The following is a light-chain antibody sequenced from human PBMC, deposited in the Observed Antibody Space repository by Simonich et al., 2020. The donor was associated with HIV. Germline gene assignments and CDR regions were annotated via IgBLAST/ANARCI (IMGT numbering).Light chain of an antibody. J-gene: IGKJ2*01. CDR1: QSVSSN. CDR3: QQYNNWPYT. Sequence: EIVMTQSPATLSVSPGERATLSCRASQSVSSNLTWYQQKPGQAHRLLIYDASTRATGNPARFSGSGSGTEFTLTISSMQSEDFAVYYCQQYNNWPYTFGQGTKLEIK. CDR2: DAS. V-gene: IGKV3-15*01.